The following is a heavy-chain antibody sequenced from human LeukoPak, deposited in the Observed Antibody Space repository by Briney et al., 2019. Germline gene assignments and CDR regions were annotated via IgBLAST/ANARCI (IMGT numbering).Heavy chain of an antibody. Sequence: GGSLRLSCAASGFIFSTYWMSWVRQAPGKGLEWVANIKQDGSEKYYVDSVKGRFTISRDNAKNSLFLQMNSLRFEDTAVYYCARFGGPMVRNFDFWGQGALVTVSS. CDR3: ARFGGPMVRNFDF. J-gene: IGHJ4*02. V-gene: IGHV3-7*01. CDR2: IKQDGSEK. D-gene: IGHD3-10*01. CDR1: GFIFSTYW.